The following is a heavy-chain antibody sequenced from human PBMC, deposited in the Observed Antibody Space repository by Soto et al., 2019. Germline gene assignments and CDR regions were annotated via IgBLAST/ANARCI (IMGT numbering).Heavy chain of an antibody. CDR3: ARGPYSSSWFPSMDV. V-gene: IGHV3-11*01. CDR2: ISSSGSTI. D-gene: IGHD6-13*01. J-gene: IGHJ6*04. CDR1: GFTFSDYY. Sequence: GGSLRLSCAASGFTFSDYYMSWIRQAPGKGLEWVSYISSSGSTIYYADSVKGRFTISRDNAKNSLYLQMNSLRAEDTAVYYCARGPYSSSWFPSMDVWGKGTTVTVSS.